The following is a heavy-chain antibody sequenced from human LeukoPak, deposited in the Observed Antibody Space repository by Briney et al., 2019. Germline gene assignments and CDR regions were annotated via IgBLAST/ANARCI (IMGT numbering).Heavy chain of an antibody. J-gene: IGHJ4*02. CDR3: ARGGEYYFDY. V-gene: IGHV3-23*01. CDR1: VFTFSSYA. D-gene: IGHD7-27*01. Sequence: GGSLRLSCAASVFTFSSYAMSWVRQAPRKGLEWVSAISGSGSSTYYADSVTGRFTISRDNSKNTLYLQMNSLRAEDTAVYYCARGGEYYFDYWGQGTLVTVSS. CDR2: ISGSGSST.